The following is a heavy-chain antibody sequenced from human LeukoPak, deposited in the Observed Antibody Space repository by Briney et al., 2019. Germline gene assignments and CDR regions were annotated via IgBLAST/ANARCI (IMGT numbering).Heavy chain of an antibody. J-gene: IGHJ4*02. D-gene: IGHD2-15*01. CDR1: GFTLSSYW. CDR2: IKQDGSEK. Sequence: PGGSLRLSCAASGFTLSSYWMSWVRQAPGKGLEWVANIKQDGSEKYYVDSVKGRFTISRDNAKNSLYLQVNSLRAEDTAVYYCARRYFDYWGQGTLVTVSS. V-gene: IGHV3-7*01. CDR3: ARRYFDY.